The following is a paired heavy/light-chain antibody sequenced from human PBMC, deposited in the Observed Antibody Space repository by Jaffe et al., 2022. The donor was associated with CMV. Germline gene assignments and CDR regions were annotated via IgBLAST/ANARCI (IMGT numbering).Light chain of an antibody. V-gene: IGLV5-45*03. Sequence: QAVLTQPSSLSASPGASASLTCTLRSGINVGTYRIYWYQQKPGSPPQYLLRYKSDSDKQQGSGVPSRFSGSKDASANAGILLISGLQSEDEADYYCMIWHYNAVVFGGGTKLTVL. CDR2: YKSDSDK. CDR3: MIWHYNAVV. J-gene: IGLJ2*01. CDR1: SGINVGTYR.
Heavy chain of an antibody. Sequence: QLQLQESGPGLVKPSETLSLTCTVSGGSISSSSYYWGWIRQPPGKGLEWIGTIYFSGSTYYNPSLKSRVTISVETSKNQFSLKLSSVTAADTAVYYCARQEYDFWSGSHDAFDIWGQGTMVTVSS. D-gene: IGHD3-3*01. CDR1: GGSISSSSYY. CDR3: ARQEYDFWSGSHDAFDI. V-gene: IGHV4-39*01. J-gene: IGHJ3*02. CDR2: IYFSGST.